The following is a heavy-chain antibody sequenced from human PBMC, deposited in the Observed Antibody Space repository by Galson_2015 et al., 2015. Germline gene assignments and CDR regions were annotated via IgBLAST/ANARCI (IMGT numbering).Heavy chain of an antibody. V-gene: IGHV1-18*04. J-gene: IGHJ4*02. CDR2: ISGYNGDT. CDR3: ARDFATVTGHFDF. D-gene: IGHD6-19*01. Sequence: SVKVSCKASGYTFTKYGITWVRQAPGQGLEWMGWISGYNGDTQFAQRLRGRLIMTTDTSTNAAYMELRSLRSDDTAVYYCARDFATVTGHFDFWGQGTLVTVSS. CDR1: GYTFTKYG.